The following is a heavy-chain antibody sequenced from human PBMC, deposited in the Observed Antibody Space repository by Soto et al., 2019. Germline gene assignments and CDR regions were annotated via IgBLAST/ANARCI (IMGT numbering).Heavy chain of an antibody. V-gene: IGHV3-30*18. D-gene: IGHD1-26*01. J-gene: IGHJ4*02. CDR2: ISYDGSNK. CDR3: AKDPSGGSYYSPSRYFDY. CDR1: GFTFSSYG. Sequence: QVQLVESGGGVVQPGRSLRLSCAASGFTFSSYGMHWVRQAPGKGREWVAVISYDGSNKYYADSVKGRFTISRDNSKNTLYLQMNSLRAEDTAVYYCAKDPSGGSYYSPSRYFDYWGQGTLVTVSS.